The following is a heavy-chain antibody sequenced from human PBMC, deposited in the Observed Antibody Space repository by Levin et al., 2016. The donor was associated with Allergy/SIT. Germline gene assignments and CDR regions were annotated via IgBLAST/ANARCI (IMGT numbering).Heavy chain of an antibody. V-gene: IGHV4-34*01. Sequence: WIRQPPGKGLEWIGEINHSGSTNYNPSLKSRVTISVDTSKNQFSLKLSSVTAADTAVYYCASSTRATTPGGMDVWGQGTTVTVSS. CDR2: INHSGST. J-gene: IGHJ6*02. D-gene: IGHD5-24*01. CDR3: ASSTRATTPGGMDV.